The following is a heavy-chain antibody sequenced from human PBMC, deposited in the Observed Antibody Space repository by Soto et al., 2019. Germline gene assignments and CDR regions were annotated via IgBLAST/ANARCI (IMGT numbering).Heavy chain of an antibody. D-gene: IGHD3-9*01. Sequence: GGSLRLSCAASGFTFSSYSMNWVRQAPGKGLEWVSYISSSSSTIYYADSVKGRFTISRDNARNSLYLQMNSLRAEDTAVYYCAREYDILNWFDPWGQGTLVTVS. CDR1: GFTFSSYS. V-gene: IGHV3-48*01. CDR3: AREYDILNWFDP. J-gene: IGHJ5*02. CDR2: ISSSSSTI.